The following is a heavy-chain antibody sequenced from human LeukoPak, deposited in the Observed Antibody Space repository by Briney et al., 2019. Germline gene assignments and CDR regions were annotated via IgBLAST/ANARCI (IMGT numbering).Heavy chain of an antibody. D-gene: IGHD3-22*01. CDR1: GFTFSTYW. V-gene: IGHV3-7*01. CDR3: ARVSEYYYDSSGYPPDY. Sequence: GGSLRLSCEASGFTFSTYWMSWVRQAPGKGLEWVANIKPDGSEKYYVDSVKGRFTISRDNAKNSLYLRMNSLRAEDTAVYYCARVSEYYYDSSGYPPDYWGQGTLVTVSS. CDR2: IKPDGSEK. J-gene: IGHJ4*02.